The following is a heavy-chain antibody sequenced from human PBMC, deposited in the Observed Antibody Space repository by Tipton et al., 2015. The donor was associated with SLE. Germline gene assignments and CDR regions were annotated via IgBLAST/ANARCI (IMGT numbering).Heavy chain of an antibody. CDR3: ARGHKSLDY. CDR1: GGSFSGYY. CDR2: INHSGST. J-gene: IGHJ4*02. Sequence: TLSLTCAVYGGSFSGYYWSWIRQPPGKGLEWIGEINHSGSTNYNPSLKSRVTISVDTSKNQFSLKLSSVTAADTAVYYCARGHKSLDYWGQGTLXTVSS. V-gene: IGHV4-34*01.